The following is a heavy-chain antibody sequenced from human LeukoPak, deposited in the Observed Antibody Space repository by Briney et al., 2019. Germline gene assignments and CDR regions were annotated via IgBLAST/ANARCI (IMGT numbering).Heavy chain of an antibody. J-gene: IGHJ4*02. CDR3: ARDLFTAVAGNDY. CDR1: GYTFTGYY. V-gene: IGHV1-2*02. CDR2: INPNSGGT. D-gene: IGHD6-19*01. Sequence: ASVKVFCKASGYTFTGYYMHWVRQAPGQGLEWMGWINPNSGGTNYAQKFQGRVTMTRDTSISTAYMELSRLRSDDTAVYYCARDLFTAVAGNDYWGQGTLVTVSS.